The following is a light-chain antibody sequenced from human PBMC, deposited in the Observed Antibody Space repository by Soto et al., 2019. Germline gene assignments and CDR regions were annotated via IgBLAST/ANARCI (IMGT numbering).Light chain of an antibody. J-gene: IGKJ5*01. CDR2: YTS. Sequence: EIVLTQSPATLSSSPMETATPCFRASQYVGTRLAWYQHKPGQAPRLLIYYTSNRATGIPARFSGSGSGTEFTLTISSLQPEDFAVYYCQQRSNLITFGQGTRLEIK. V-gene: IGKV3-11*01. CDR3: QQRSNLIT. CDR1: QYVGTR.